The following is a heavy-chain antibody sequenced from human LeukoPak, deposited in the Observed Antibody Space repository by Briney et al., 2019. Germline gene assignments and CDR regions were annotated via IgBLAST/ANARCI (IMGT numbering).Heavy chain of an antibody. CDR1: GFTFSSNW. CDR2: IKQDGSEK. V-gene: IGHV3-7*01. CDR3: ARDVSLDF. J-gene: IGHJ4*02. Sequence: GGSLRLSCAASGFTFSSNWMSWVRQAPGKGLEWVANIKQDGSEKYYVDSVKGRFTISRDNAKNSLYLQMNTLRAEDTAVYYCARDVSLDFWGQGTLVTVSS.